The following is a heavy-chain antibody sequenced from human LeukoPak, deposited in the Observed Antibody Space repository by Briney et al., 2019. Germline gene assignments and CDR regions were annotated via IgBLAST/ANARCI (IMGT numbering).Heavy chain of an antibody. CDR1: GGTFSSYA. D-gene: IGHD3-16*01. Sequence: GASVKVSCKASGGTFSSYAISWVRQAPGQGLEWMGGIIPIFGTANYAQKFQGRVTITADESTSTAYMELSSLRSEDTAVYYCARVAEDYDYVWGSYYYLDYWGQGTLVNVSS. CDR2: IIPIFGTA. V-gene: IGHV1-69*13. J-gene: IGHJ4*02. CDR3: ARVAEDYDYVWGSYYYLDY.